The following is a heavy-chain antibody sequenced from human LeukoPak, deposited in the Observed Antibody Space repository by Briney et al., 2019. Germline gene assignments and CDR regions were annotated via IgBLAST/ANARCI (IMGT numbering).Heavy chain of an antibody. CDR2: IYSSYFT. V-gene: IGHV4-4*07. Sequence: PSETLSLTCTVSGDSMSGYSWSWLRQPAGKELEWIGRIYSSYFTEYNLSLDGRVTMSIDTSKNQFSLMLDSVTAADTAVYYCERVHIVTGTYFDSWGQGALVTVSS. J-gene: IGHJ4*02. CDR1: GDSMSGYS. D-gene: IGHD3-10*01. CDR3: ERVHIVTGTYFDS.